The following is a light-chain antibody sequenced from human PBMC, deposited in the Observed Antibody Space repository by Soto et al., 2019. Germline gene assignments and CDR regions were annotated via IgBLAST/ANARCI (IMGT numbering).Light chain of an antibody. CDR2: AAS. CDR1: QVISNY. V-gene: IGKV1-27*01. Sequence: DIQMTQSPSSLSASVGDRVTITCRASQVISNYLAWYQQKPGKVPKLLIYAASTLQAGVPFRFSGSGSGTDFTLTISSLQPEDVDTYYCQKYNSAPWTFGQGTKVEIK. CDR3: QKYNSAPWT. J-gene: IGKJ1*01.